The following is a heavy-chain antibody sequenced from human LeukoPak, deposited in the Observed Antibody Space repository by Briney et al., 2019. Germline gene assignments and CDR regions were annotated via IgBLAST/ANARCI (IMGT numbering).Heavy chain of an antibody. D-gene: IGHD3-10*01. CDR1: GFTFSSYE. CDR2: ISYSGDTI. J-gene: IGHJ6*03. Sequence: GGSLRLSCAASGFTFSSYEMNWVRQAPGKGLEWISYISYSGDTIYYADSVKGRFTISRDNAKNSLYLQMNSLRAEDTSVYYCARDSRSGSYPNYYYYMDVWGKGTTVTISS. V-gene: IGHV3-48*03. CDR3: ARDSRSGSYPNYYYYMDV.